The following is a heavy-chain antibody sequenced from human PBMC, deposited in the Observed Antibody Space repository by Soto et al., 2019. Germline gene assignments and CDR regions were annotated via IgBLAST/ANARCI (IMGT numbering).Heavy chain of an antibody. V-gene: IGHV6-1*01. CDR1: GDSVSSNSAA. Sequence: SRTLSLTCAISGDSVSSNSAAWNWIRQSPSRGLEWLGRTYYRSKWYNDYAVSVKSRITINPDTSKNQFSLQLNSVTPEDTAVYYCARAQIAVAGKGRYYYYGMDVWGQGTTDTGSS. J-gene: IGHJ6*02. D-gene: IGHD6-19*01. CDR2: TYYRSKWYN. CDR3: ARAQIAVAGKGRYYYYGMDV.